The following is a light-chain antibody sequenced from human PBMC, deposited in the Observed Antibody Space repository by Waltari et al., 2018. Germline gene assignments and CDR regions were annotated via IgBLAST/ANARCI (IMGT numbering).Light chain of an antibody. CDR3: SAWDSSLSGYV. V-gene: IGLV10-54*04. CDR2: RNK. Sequence: QAGLTQPPSVSKDLRQTATLTCTGNSNNVGNQGAAWLQHHQGHPPNLLSYRNKNRPSGISERFSAYSSGNTAFLTITGLQPENEADYYCSAWDSSLSGYVFGTCTRLTVL. CDR1: SNNVGNQG. J-gene: IGLJ1*01.